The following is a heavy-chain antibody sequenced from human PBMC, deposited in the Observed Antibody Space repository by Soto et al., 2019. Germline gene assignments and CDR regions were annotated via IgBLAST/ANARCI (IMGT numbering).Heavy chain of an antibody. D-gene: IGHD2-15*01. Sequence: SETLSLTCTVSGGSISSGDYYWSWIRQPPGKGLEWIGYIYYSGSTYYNPSLKSRVTISVDTSKNQFSLKLSSVTAADTAVYYCARVPGGLVVAATPFYGMDVWGTGTTVTVSS. CDR3: ARVPGGLVVAATPFYGMDV. V-gene: IGHV4-30-4*01. J-gene: IGHJ6*04. CDR2: IYYSGST. CDR1: GGSISSGDYY.